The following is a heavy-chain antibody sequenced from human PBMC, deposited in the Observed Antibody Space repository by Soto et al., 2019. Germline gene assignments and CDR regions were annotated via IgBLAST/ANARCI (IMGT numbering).Heavy chain of an antibody. CDR3: AKEGRAAFDALDI. Sequence: PGGSLRLSCAASGFTFSSYAMSWVRQAPGKGLEWVSAITPAGDTYYSGSVKGRFTISRENAKSSVYLQMNSLGAGDTAVYYCAKEGRAAFDALDIWGHGTMVTVSS. CDR2: ITPAGDT. J-gene: IGHJ3*02. V-gene: IGHV3-13*01. CDR1: GFTFSSYA. D-gene: IGHD2-15*01.